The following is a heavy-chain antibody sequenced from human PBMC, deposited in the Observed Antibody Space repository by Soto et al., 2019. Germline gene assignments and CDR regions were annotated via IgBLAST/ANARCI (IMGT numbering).Heavy chain of an antibody. J-gene: IGHJ4*02. V-gene: IGHV5-51*01. CDR1: GYSFTSYW. CDR2: IYPGDSDT. Sequence: GESLKLSCKGSGYSFTSYWIGWVRQMPGKGLEWMGIIYPGDSDTRYSPSFQGQVTISADKSISTAYLQWSSLKASDTAMYYCAKGGGDSSSWYAFDYWGQGTLVTVSS. CDR3: AKGGGDSSSWYAFDY. D-gene: IGHD6-13*01.